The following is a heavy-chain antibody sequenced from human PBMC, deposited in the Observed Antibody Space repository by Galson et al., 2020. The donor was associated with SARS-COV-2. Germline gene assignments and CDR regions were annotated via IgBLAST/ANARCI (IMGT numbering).Heavy chain of an antibody. J-gene: IGHJ3*02. V-gene: IGHV6-1*01. CDR3: AGRVAGANSFHI. CDR1: GDSLSRHSAA. D-gene: IGHD6-25*01. Sequence: SQTLSLTCAISGDSLSRHSAAWNWISHTPSRGLEWLGRTYYRSQWPTDYAVSVKSRITINPDTSKNQFSLQLNSMTPEDTAMYYCAGRVAGANSFHIWGQGTMVIVSS. CDR2: TYYRSQWPT.